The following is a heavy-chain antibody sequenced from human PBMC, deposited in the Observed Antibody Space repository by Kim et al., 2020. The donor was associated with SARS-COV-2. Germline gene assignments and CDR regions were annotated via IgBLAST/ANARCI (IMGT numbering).Heavy chain of an antibody. CDR2: IWYDGSNK. Sequence: GGSLRLSCAASGFTFSSYGMHWVRQAPGKGLEWVAVIWYDGSNKYYADSVKGRFTISRDNSKNTLYLQMNSLRAEDTAVYYCAKSEDIVVVVAGPIDYWGQGTLVTVSS. J-gene: IGHJ4*02. CDR3: AKSEDIVVVVAGPIDY. D-gene: IGHD2-15*01. V-gene: IGHV3-33*06. CDR1: GFTFSSYG.